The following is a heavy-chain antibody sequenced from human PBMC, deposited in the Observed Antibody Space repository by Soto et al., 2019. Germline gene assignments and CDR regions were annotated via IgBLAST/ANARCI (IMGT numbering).Heavy chain of an antibody. Sequence: EVHLVESGGGLVQPGGSLRLSCAASGFTFSSYDMHWVRQATGKGLEWVSAIDIGGNTFYPGSVQGRFTMSRENGKNSLYLQMNNLRAGDTAVYYCAREGERGSGDSVDALDIWGPGTLVTVAS. D-gene: IGHD1-1*01. CDR2: IDIGGNT. CDR1: GFTFSSYD. CDR3: AREGERGSGDSVDALDI. V-gene: IGHV3-13*01. J-gene: IGHJ3*02.